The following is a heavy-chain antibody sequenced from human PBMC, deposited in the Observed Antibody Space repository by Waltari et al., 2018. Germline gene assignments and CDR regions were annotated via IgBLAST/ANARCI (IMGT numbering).Heavy chain of an antibody. CDR3: TRGGDDSSWYWRN. D-gene: IGHD6-13*01. CDR2: INQEGSEK. CDR1: GFTFSNNW. Sequence: EVQLVESGGGLVQPGGSLRLSCAASGFTFSNNWMTWVRQAPGEGLEGVANINQEGSEKYSVEAVKGRFTISRDNANNSLYLQLNSLRADDTAVYYCTRGGDDSSWYWRNWGQGTLVTVSS. V-gene: IGHV3-7*01. J-gene: IGHJ4*02.